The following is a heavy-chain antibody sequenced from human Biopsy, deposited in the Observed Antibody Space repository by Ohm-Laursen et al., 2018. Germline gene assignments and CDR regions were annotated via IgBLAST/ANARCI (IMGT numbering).Heavy chain of an antibody. CDR3: VRGGSGSFPFDY. V-gene: IGHV4-4*07. Sequence: SETLSLTCSVSGGSFTGHYWSWMRQPAGKGLEWIGRLFTSGTTNYSPSLNNRVTMSVDTSKNQFSLRLTSVTAADTAVYYCVRGGSGSFPFDYWDPGTLVTVSS. CDR1: GGSFTGHY. J-gene: IGHJ4*02. CDR2: LFTSGTT. D-gene: IGHD3-10*01.